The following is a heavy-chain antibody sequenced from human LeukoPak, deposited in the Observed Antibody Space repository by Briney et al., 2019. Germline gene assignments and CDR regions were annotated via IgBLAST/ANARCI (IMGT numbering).Heavy chain of an antibody. J-gene: IGHJ4*02. CDR2: ISDSGGST. Sequence: GGSLRLSCAVSGITLSNYGMSWVRQASGKALEWVAGISDSGGSTNYADSVKGRFTISRDNPKNTLYLQMNSLRAEDTAVYFCAKRGIVIRAVIIVGFHKEAYYFDYWGQGALVTVSS. CDR1: GITLSNYG. V-gene: IGHV3-23*01. CDR3: AKRGIVIRAVIIVGFHKEAYYFDY. D-gene: IGHD3-10*01.